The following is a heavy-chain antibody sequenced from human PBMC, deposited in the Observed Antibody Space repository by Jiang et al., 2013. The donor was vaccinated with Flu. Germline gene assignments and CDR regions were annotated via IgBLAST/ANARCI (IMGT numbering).Heavy chain of an antibody. Sequence: KPTQTLTLTCTFSGFSLSTNDVGVGWIRQPPGKALEWLALVYWNDDKRYSPSLKSRLNITKHASKDQVVLTMTNMDPVDTATYYCAHSPCSGEICYPANWFDPWGQGTLVTVSS. V-gene: IGHV2-5*01. D-gene: IGHD2-15*01. CDR2: VYWNDDK. CDR3: AHSPCSGEICYPANWFDP. J-gene: IGHJ5*02. CDR1: GFSLSTNDVG.